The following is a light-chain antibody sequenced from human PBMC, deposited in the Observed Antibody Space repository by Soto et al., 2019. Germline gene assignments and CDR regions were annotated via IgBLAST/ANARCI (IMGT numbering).Light chain of an antibody. Sequence: QAVVTQPPSVSGAPGQRVTISCTGGNSNIGASNDVHWYQQIPGTAPKLLIYGDNNRPSGVPDRFSGSKSGTSASLAITGLQAEDGADYYCHSYDSSLSGSVFGGGTKLTVL. CDR2: GDN. CDR1: NSNIGASND. CDR3: HSYDSSLSGSV. V-gene: IGLV1-40*01. J-gene: IGLJ3*02.